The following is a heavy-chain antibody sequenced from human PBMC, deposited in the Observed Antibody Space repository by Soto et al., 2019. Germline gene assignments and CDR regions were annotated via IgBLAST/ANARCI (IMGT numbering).Heavy chain of an antibody. J-gene: IGHJ6*02. CDR1: GFTFSSYW. CDR2: IKQDGSEK. Sequence: EVQLVESGGGLVQPGGSLRLSCAASGFTFSSYWMSWVRQAPGKGLEWVANIKQDGSEKYYVDSVQGRFTISRDNAKNPLYQQINSLRAEDTAVYYCARDPSIVVVNSRLYNYYGMDVWGQGTTVTVSS. V-gene: IGHV3-7*01. D-gene: IGHD2-21*01. CDR3: ARDPSIVVVNSRLYNYYGMDV.